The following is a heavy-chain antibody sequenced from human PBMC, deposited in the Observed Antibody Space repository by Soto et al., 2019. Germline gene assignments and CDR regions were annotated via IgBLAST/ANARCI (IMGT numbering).Heavy chain of an antibody. V-gene: IGHV4-34*01. D-gene: IGHD3-3*01. CDR1: GGSFSGYY. CDR3: ARGKRGAGYDFWSGYQPLYYYYYGMDV. Sequence: SETLSLTCAVYGGSFSGYYWSWIRQPPGKGLEWIGEINHSGSTNYNPSLKSRVTISVDTSKNQFSLKLSSVTAADTAVYYCARGKRGAGYDFWSGYQPLYYYYYGMDVWGQGTTVNVS. J-gene: IGHJ6*02. CDR2: INHSGST.